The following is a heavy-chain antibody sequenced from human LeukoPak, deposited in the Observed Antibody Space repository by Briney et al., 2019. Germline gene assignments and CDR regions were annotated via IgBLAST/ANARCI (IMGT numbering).Heavy chain of an antibody. V-gene: IGHV1-18*01. CDR3: ARDLGMVRAFY. J-gene: IGHJ4*02. CDR2: ISAYNGNT. Sequence: ASVKVSCKASGGTFSSSYAINWMRQAPGQGLEWMGWISAYNGNTNYAQKLQGRVTMTTDTSTSTAYMELRSLRSDDTAVYYCARDLGMVRAFYWGQGTLVTVSS. CDR1: GGTFSSSYA. D-gene: IGHD3-10*01.